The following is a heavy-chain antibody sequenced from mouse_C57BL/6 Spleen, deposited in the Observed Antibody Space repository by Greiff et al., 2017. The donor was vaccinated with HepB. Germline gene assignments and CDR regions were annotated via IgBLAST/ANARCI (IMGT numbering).Heavy chain of an antibody. CDR2: INPNNGGT. J-gene: IGHJ1*03. CDR1: GYTFTDYN. CDR3: AREEGSYWYFDV. Sequence: VHVKQSGPELVKPGASVKIPCKASGYTFTDYNMDWVKQSHGKSLEWIGDINPNNGGTIYNQKFKGKATLTVDKSSSTAYMELRSLTSEDTAVYYCAREEGSYWYFDVWGTGTTVTVSS. V-gene: IGHV1-18*01.